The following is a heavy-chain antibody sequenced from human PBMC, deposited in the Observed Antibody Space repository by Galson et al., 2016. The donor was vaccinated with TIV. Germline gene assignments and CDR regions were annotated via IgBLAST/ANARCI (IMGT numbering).Heavy chain of an antibody. V-gene: IGHV3-23*01. CDR1: GFTFSIFA. Sequence: SLRLSCAAPGFTFSIFAMTWVRQAPGMGLEWVSAISGGGGSTYYADSVKGRFTVSRDNSKNTVFLQMNSLRAEDTAVYYCTKVPSSGFSYYYGLDVWGQGTTVTVSS. CDR3: TKVPSSGFSYYYGLDV. J-gene: IGHJ6*02. CDR2: ISGGGGST. D-gene: IGHD3-22*01.